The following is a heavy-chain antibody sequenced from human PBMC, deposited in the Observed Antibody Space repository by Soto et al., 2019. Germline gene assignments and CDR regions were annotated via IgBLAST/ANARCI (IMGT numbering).Heavy chain of an antibody. J-gene: IGHJ4*02. D-gene: IGHD6-19*01. CDR3: ARPGYSSGWYAGFDY. Sequence: PGGSLRLSCAASGFTFSSYWMIWVRQAPGKGLEWVANIKQDGSEKYYVDSVKGRFTISRDNAKNSLYLQMNSLRAEDTAVYYCARPGYSSGWYAGFDYWGQGTLVTSPQ. CDR1: GFTFSSYW. CDR2: IKQDGSEK. V-gene: IGHV3-7*03.